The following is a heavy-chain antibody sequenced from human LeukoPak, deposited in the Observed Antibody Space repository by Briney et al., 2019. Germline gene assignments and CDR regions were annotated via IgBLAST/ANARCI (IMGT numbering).Heavy chain of an antibody. CDR2: MNPNSGNT. D-gene: IGHD3-16*01. CDR3: AKDQRSGEYDYGWGPFDM. V-gene: IGHV1-8*01. Sequence: ASVKVSCKASGYTFTSYDINLVRQATGQGLEWMGWMNPNSGNTGYAQKFQGRVTMTRNTSISTAYMELSSLRSEDTAVYHCAKDQRSGEYDYGWGPFDMWGQGTLVTVSS. CDR1: GYTFTSYD. J-gene: IGHJ3*02.